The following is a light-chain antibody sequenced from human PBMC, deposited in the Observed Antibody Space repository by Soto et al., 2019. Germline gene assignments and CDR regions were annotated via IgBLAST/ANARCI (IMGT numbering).Light chain of an antibody. CDR1: SSDVGAYNY. V-gene: IGLV2-11*01. J-gene: IGLJ1*01. CDR2: DVS. CDR3: CSYAGSYTYV. Sequence: QSVQTQPRSVSGSPGQSVTISCTGTSSDVGAYNYVSWHQQHPGKAPKLMIYDVSKRPSGVPDRFSGSKSGNTASLTISGLQAEDEADYYCCSYAGSYTYVFGNGTKVTVL.